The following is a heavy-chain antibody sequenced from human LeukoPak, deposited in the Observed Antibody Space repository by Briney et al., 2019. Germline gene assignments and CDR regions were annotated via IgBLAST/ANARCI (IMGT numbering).Heavy chain of an antibody. Sequence: GGSLRLSCAASGFTFSSYGMHWVRQAPGKGLEWVAVISYDGSNKYYADSVKGRFTISGDNSKNTLYLQMNSLRAEDTAVYYCAKVLRGIVVGFYAFDIWGQGTMVTVSS. J-gene: IGHJ3*02. CDR1: GFTFSSYG. V-gene: IGHV3-30*18. CDR3: AKVLRGIVVGFYAFDI. CDR2: ISYDGSNK. D-gene: IGHD3-22*01.